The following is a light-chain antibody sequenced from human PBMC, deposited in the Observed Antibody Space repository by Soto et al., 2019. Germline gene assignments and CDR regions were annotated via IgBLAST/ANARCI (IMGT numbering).Light chain of an antibody. CDR2: SDS. CDR1: NIGSKS. V-gene: IGLV3-21*04. Sequence: SYVLTQPPSVSVAPGQTARITCGGNNIGSKSVHWYQQKPGQAPVLVISSDSDRPSAIPERFSGSNSGNTATLTISRVEAGDEADYYCQVWDNTRDHVVFGGGTKLTV. J-gene: IGLJ3*02. CDR3: QVWDNTRDHVV.